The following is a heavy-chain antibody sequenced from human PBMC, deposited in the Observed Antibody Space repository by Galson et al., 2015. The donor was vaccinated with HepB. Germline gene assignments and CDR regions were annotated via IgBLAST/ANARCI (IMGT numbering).Heavy chain of an antibody. CDR1: GFTFSGYC. CDR2: ISYDGSNK. Sequence: SLRLSCAASGFTFSGYCLSWVRQAPGKGLEWVAVISYDGSNKYYADSVKGRFTISRDNSKNTLYLQMNSLRAEDTAVYYCARDRRDIVVVPAASLPYYYGMDVWGQGTTVTVSS. CDR3: ARDRRDIVVVPAASLPYYYGMDV. D-gene: IGHD2-2*01. V-gene: IGHV3-30*19. J-gene: IGHJ6*02.